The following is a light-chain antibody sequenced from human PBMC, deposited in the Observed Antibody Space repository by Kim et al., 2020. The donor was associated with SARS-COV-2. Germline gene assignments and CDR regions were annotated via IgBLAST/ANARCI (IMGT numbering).Light chain of an antibody. J-gene: IGKJ4*01. V-gene: IGKV3-20*01. CDR3: QQYSSSPPIT. CDR2: GAS. CDR1: QSVSSSY. Sequence: EIVLTQSPGTLSLSPGERATLSCRASQSVSSSYLAWYQQKPGQAPRLLISGASSRATGIPDRFSGSGSGTDFTLTISRLEPEDFAVYYCQQYSSSPPITFGGGTKVEI.